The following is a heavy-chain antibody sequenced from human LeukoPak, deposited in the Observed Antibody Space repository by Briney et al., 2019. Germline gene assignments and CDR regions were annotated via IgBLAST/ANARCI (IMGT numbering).Heavy chain of an antibody. CDR3: AREKSYYDILTGYSYFDY. V-gene: IGHV4-59*01. CDR2: IYYSGST. CDR1: GGSFSGYY. J-gene: IGHJ4*02. D-gene: IGHD3-9*01. Sequence: SETLSLTCAVYGGSFSGYYWSWIRQPPEKGLEWIGYIYYSGSTNYNPSLKSRVTISVDTSKNQFSLKLSSVTAADTAVYYCAREKSYYDILTGYSYFDYWGQGTLVTVSS.